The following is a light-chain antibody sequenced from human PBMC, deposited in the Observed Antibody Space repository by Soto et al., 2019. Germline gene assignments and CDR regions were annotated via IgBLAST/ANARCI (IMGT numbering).Light chain of an antibody. Sequence: QAVVTQEPSLTVSPGGTVTLTCGSSTGPVTSGHYPNWLQQKPGRAPRTLTYDTNNRHSWTPARFSASVLGGKAALTLSGAQPEDEADYFCSLSYSDPLLVVFGGGTELTVL. CDR3: SLSYSDPLLVV. CDR2: DTN. V-gene: IGLV7-46*01. J-gene: IGLJ2*01. CDR1: TGPVTSGHY.